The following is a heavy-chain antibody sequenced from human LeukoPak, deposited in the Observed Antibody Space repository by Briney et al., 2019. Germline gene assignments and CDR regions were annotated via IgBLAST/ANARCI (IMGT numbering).Heavy chain of an antibody. CDR3: ARAKNYGGNFWVIGNFDY. V-gene: IGHV4-39*07. J-gene: IGHJ4*02. D-gene: IGHD4-23*01. CDR1: GGSISSSSYY. Sequence: SETLSLTCTVSGGSISSSSYYWGWIRQPPGKGLEWIGSIYYSGSTYYNPSLKSRVTISVDTSKNQFSLKLSSVTAADTAVYYCARAKNYGGNFWVIGNFDYWGQGTLVTVSS. CDR2: IYYSGST.